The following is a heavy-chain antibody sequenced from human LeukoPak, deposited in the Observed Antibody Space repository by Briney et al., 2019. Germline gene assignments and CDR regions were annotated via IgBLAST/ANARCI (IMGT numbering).Heavy chain of an antibody. J-gene: IGHJ6*03. CDR1: GFTVSSNY. V-gene: IGHV3-66*02. D-gene: IGHD2-15*01. CDR3: ARGSGYCSGGSCYFPPYYYYYMDV. Sequence: GGSLRLSCAASGFTVSSNYMSWVRQAPGKGLEWVSVIYSGGSTYYADSVKGRFTISRDNSKNTLYLQMNSLRGEDTAVYYCARGSGYCSGGSCYFPPYYYYYMDVWGKGTTVTVSS. CDR2: IYSGGST.